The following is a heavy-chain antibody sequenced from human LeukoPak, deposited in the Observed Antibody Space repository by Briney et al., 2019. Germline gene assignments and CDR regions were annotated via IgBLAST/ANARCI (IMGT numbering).Heavy chain of an antibody. D-gene: IGHD5-12*01. V-gene: IGHV3-7*01. CDR3: VRDGGVSGYDLLDY. CDR1: GFIFSSYW. CDR2: INQDGSKE. J-gene: IGHJ4*02. Sequence: GGSLRLSCTASGFIFSSYWMTWVRQAPGKGLEGVAQINQDGSKEYYIDSVKARFSISRDNARNSLSLQMNSLRAEDTAAYYCVRDGGVSGYDLLDYWGQGTLVTVSS.